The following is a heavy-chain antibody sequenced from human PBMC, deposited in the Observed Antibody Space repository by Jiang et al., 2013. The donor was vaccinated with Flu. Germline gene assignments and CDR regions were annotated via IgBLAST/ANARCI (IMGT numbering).Heavy chain of an antibody. CDR1: GVSINYYY. CDR3: ARTRNLDY. Sequence: GLVKPSETLSLTCNVSGVSINYYYWNWLRQPPGKGLEWIAFIYGTGSTSYNPSLKSRVTISGDTSKNQISLSLSSVTAADTAIYYCARTRNLDYWGQGTLVTVSS. CDR2: IYGTGST. J-gene: IGHJ4*02. V-gene: IGHV4-59*13.